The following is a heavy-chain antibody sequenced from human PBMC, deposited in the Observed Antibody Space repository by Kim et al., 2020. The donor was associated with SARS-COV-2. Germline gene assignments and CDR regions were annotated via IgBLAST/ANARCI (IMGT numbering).Heavy chain of an antibody. V-gene: IGHV3-30*18. Sequence: GGSLRLSCAASGFTFSSYGMHWVRQAPGKGLEWVAVISYDGSNKYYADSVKGRFTISRDNSKNTLYLQMNSLRAEDTAVYYCAKFADYDILTGYYEGYYYYYGMDVWGQGTTVTVSS. CDR3: AKFADYDILTGYYEGYYYYYGMDV. J-gene: IGHJ6*02. CDR2: ISYDGSNK. D-gene: IGHD3-9*01. CDR1: GFTFSSYG.